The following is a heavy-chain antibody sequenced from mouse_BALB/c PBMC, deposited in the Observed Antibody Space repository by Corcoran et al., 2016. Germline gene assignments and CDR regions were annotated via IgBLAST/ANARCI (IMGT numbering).Heavy chain of an antibody. V-gene: IGHV9-3-1*01. CDR2: INTYTGEP. D-gene: IGHD1-1*01. CDR3: ARGGLTTAWFAY. J-gene: IGHJ3*01. Sequence: QIQLVQSGPELKKPGETVKISCKASGYTFTNYGMNWVKQAPGKGLKWMGWINTYTGEPTYVDDFKGRFAFSLETSASTAYLQINNLKNEDTATYFCARGGLTTAWFAYWGQGTLVTVSA. CDR1: GYTFTNYG.